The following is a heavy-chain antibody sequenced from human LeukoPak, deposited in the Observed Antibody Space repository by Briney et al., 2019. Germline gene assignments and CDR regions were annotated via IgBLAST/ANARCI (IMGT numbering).Heavy chain of an antibody. CDR3: AKATSAWFHSTDY. J-gene: IGHJ4*02. V-gene: IGHV3-23*01. CDR2: VGNSGAVT. D-gene: IGHD6-19*01. CDR1: GFTFSTYA. Sequence: GGSLRLSCAASGFTFSTYAISWVRQAPGKGLEWVSAVGNSGAVTYYAESVKGRFTISRDNSKNTLYLQMNSLRAEDAAVYYCAKATSAWFHSTDYWGQGTLVTVSS.